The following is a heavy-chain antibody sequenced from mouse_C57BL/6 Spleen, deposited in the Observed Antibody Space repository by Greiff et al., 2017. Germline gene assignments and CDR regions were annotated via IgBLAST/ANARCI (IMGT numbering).Heavy chain of an antibody. Sequence: VQLQQSGPELVKPGASVKISCKASGYTFTDYYMNWVKQSHGKSLEWIGDINPNNGGTSYNQKFKGKATLTVDKSSSTAYMELRSLTSEDSAVYYCARSGDYEVFMDYWGQGTSVTVSS. CDR1: GYTFTDYY. CDR2: INPNNGGT. V-gene: IGHV1-26*01. CDR3: ARSGDYEVFMDY. J-gene: IGHJ4*01. D-gene: IGHD2-4*01.